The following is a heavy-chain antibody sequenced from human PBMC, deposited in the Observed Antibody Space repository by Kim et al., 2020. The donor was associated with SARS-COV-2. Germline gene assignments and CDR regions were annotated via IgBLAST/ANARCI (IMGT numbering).Heavy chain of an antibody. D-gene: IGHD6-13*01. J-gene: IGHJ5*02. CDR1: GYSFTSYW. CDR2: IYPGDSDT. V-gene: IGHV5-51*01. CDR3: ARFHLHSWYHNWFDP. Sequence: GESLKISCKGSGYSFTSYWIGWVRQMPGKGLEWMGIIYPGDSDTRYSPSFQGQVTISADKSISTAYLQWSSLKASDTAMYYCARFHLHSWYHNWFDPWGQGTLVTVSS.